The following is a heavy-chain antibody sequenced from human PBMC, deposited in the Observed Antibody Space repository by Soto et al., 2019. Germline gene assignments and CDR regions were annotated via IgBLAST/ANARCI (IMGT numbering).Heavy chain of an antibody. J-gene: IGHJ6*02. V-gene: IGHV5-51*01. CDR1: GYSFTSYW. CDR2: IYPGDSDT. D-gene: IGHD3-16*01. CDR3: AIHKKKAGRGYYYYYGMDV. Sequence: GESLKISCKGSGYSFTSYWIGWVRQMPGKGLEWMGIIYPGDSDTRYSPSFQGQVTISADKSISTAYLQWSSLKASDTAMYYCAIHKKKAGRGYYYYYGMDVWGQGTTVTVSS.